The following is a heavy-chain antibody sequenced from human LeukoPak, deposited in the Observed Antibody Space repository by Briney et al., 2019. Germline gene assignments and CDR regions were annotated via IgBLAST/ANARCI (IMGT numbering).Heavy chain of an antibody. D-gene: IGHD3-22*01. J-gene: IGHJ4*02. CDR1: GYSFTSYW. V-gene: IGHV5-51*01. CDR2: VYPGESDI. Sequence: GESLKISCKGSGYSFTSYWIWCGRQMPGKGVEGVGRVYPGESDIRYSPSLQGQVTISADKSTNTAYLQWSTLKDSDTAKYYCATHAFHNDNSDYYFAHWGQGTLVTVSS. CDR3: ATHAFHNDNSDYYFAH.